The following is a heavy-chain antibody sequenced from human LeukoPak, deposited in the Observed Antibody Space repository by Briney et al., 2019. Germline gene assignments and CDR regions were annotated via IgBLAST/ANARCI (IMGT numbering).Heavy chain of an antibody. D-gene: IGHD1-7*01. Sequence: GGSLRLSCAASGFTFSSYSMNWVRQAPGKGLEWVASITPDGSGDYYMDSVKGRFTISRGNAENSLYLQMNSLGAEDTAVYYCARLMGTVTTYDYWGQGTLVTVSS. CDR3: ARLMGTVTTYDY. V-gene: IGHV3-7*01. J-gene: IGHJ4*02. CDR2: ITPDGSGD. CDR1: GFTFSSYS.